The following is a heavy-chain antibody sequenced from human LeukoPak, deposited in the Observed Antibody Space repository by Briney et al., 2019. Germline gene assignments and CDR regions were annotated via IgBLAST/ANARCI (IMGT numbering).Heavy chain of an antibody. V-gene: IGHV4-39*01. CDR3: ARHDSSGWSGYYFDY. CDR1: GGSISSSSYY. J-gene: IGHJ4*02. Sequence: SETLSLTCTVSGGSISSSSYYWGWIRQPPGKGLEWIGSIYYSGSTYYNPSLKSRVTISVDTSKNQFSLKLSSVTAADTAVYYCARHDSSGWSGYYFDYWGQGTLVTVPS. D-gene: IGHD6-19*01. CDR2: IYYSGST.